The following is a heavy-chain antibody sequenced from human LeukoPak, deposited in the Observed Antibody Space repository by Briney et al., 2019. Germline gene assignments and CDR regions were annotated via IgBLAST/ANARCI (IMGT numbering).Heavy chain of an antibody. CDR1: GFTFSSYS. Sequence: KTGGSLRLSCAASGFTFSSYSMNWVRQAPGKGLEWVSSISSSSSYIYYADSVKGRFTISRDNAKNSLYLQMNSLRVEDTAVYYCALCQYSGRDSAFGYWGQGTLVTVSS. J-gene: IGHJ4*02. D-gene: IGHD1-26*01. CDR3: ALCQYSGRDSAFGY. CDR2: ISSSSSYI. V-gene: IGHV3-21*01.